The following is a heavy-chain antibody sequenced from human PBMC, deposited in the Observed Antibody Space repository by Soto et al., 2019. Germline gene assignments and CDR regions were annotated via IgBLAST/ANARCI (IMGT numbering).Heavy chain of an antibody. V-gene: IGHV3-21*01. J-gene: IGHJ3*02. CDR1: GFTFRSYS. CDR3: ARDHDHRRVIMDVFDI. D-gene: IGHD3-16*01. CDR2: ISSSSSYI. Sequence: GGSLRLSCASSGFTFRSYSMTWVRQAPGKGLEWVSSISSSSSYIYYADSVKGRFTISRDNAKNSLYLQMNSLTAEDTALYYCARDHDHRRVIMDVFDICGQGTRVIVSS.